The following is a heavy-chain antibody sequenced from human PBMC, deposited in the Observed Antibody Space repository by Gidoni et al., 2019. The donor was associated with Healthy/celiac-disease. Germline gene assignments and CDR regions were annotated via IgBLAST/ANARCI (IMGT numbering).Heavy chain of an antibody. D-gene: IGHD3-10*01. CDR2: INHSGST. V-gene: IGHV4-34*01. CDR1: GGSFSGYY. J-gene: IGHJ6*02. CDR3: ARWGTYGSGSYYNLAYYYYGMDV. Sequence: QVQLQQWGAGLLKPSETLSLTCAVYGGSFSGYYWSWIRQPPGKGLEWIGEINHSGSTNYNPSLKSRVTISVDTSKNQFSLKLSSVTAADTAVYYCARWGTYGSGSYYNLAYYYYGMDVWGQGTTVTVSS.